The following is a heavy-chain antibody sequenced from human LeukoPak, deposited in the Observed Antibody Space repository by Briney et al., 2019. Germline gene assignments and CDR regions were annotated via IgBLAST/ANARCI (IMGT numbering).Heavy chain of an antibody. V-gene: IGHV1-24*01. D-gene: IGHD3-22*01. Sequence: ASVKVSCKVSGYTLTEISMHWVRQAPGKGLEWMGGFDPEEGETIYAQKFQGRVTMTEDTSTDTAYMELSSLRSEDTAVFYCARGIDTAMVTWEKDYYDSSGYHYFDYWGQGTLVTVSS. J-gene: IGHJ4*02. CDR3: ARGIDTAMVTWEKDYYDSSGYHYFDY. CDR1: GYTLTEIS. CDR2: FDPEEGET.